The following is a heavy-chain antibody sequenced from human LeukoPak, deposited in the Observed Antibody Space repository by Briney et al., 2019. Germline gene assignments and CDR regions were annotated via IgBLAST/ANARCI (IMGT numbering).Heavy chain of an antibody. D-gene: IGHD1-26*01. CDR3: ARSTVGATGSDFDY. J-gene: IGHJ4*02. CDR1: GYTFTSYY. Sequence: GASVTVSCTASGYTFTSYYMHWVRQAPGQGLEWMGIINPSGGRTSFAQKFRGRVTMTGDTSTSTVYMELSSLTSEDTAVYYCARSTVGATGSDFDYWGQGTLVTVSS. CDR2: INPSGGRT. V-gene: IGHV1-46*01.